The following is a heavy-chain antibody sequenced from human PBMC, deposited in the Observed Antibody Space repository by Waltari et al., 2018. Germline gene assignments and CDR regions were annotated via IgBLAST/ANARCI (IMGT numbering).Heavy chain of an antibody. Sequence: EVQLVESGGGLVRPGGSLSLSCVASGFSFRSYNMHWFRQAPGKGLEWVTSITTSSTYMYYVDSLKGRFTISRDDAKNSLFLQMNSLRAEDTAVYYCARDLIEPAAIGNYYYGMDVWGQGTTVTVSS. J-gene: IGHJ6*02. V-gene: IGHV3-21*01. CDR1: GFSFRSYN. CDR3: ARDLIEPAAIGNYYYGMDV. D-gene: IGHD2-2*01. CDR2: ITTSSTYM.